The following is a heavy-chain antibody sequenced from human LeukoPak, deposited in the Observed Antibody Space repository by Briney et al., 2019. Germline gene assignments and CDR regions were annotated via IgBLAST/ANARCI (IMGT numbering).Heavy chain of an antibody. CDR3: ARLPSDWLVVNYYMDV. CDR2: INHSGST. J-gene: IGHJ6*03. CDR1: GGSFSGYY. D-gene: IGHD3-9*01. Sequence: PSETLSLTCAVYGGSFSGYYWSWIRQPPGKGLEWIGEINHSGSTNYNPSLKSRVTISVDTSKNQFSLKLSSVTAADTAVYYCARLPSDWLVVNYYMDVWGKGTTVTVSS. V-gene: IGHV4-34*01.